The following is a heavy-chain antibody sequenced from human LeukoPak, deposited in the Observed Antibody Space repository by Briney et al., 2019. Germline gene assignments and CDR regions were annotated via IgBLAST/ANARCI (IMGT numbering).Heavy chain of an antibody. CDR1: GFTFGSYD. CDR3: ARHKDWTFDY. V-gene: IGHV3-33*01. D-gene: IGHD3/OR15-3a*01. J-gene: IGHJ4*02. CDR2: IWYDGSNK. Sequence: QTGGSLRHSCAASGFTFGSYDMHWVRQAPGKGLEWVAVIWYDGSNKYYADSVKGRFTIPRDISKNTLYLQMNSLRAEDTAVYYCARHKDWTFDYWGQGTLVTVSS.